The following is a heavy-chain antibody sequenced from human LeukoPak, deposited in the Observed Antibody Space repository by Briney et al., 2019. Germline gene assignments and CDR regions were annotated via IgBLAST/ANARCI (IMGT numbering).Heavy chain of an antibody. J-gene: IGHJ4*02. CDR3: ARASSVVITPDY. CDR1: GFTFSNYW. Sequence: GGSLRLSCAASGFTFSNYWMHWVRQAPGKGLVSVSRINSDGSSTSYADSVKGRFTISRDNAKNTLYLQMNSLRAEDTAVYYCARASSVVITPDYWGQGTLVTVSS. D-gene: IGHD3-22*01. CDR2: INSDGSST. V-gene: IGHV3-74*01.